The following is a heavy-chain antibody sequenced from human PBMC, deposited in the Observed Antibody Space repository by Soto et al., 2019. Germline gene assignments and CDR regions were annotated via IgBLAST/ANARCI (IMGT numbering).Heavy chain of an antibody. J-gene: IGHJ3*02. Sequence: SETLSLTCTVSGGSISSYYWSWIRQPPGKGLEWIGYIYYSGSTNYNPSLKSRVTISVDTSKNQFSLKLSSVTAADTAVYYCARDDGEWSGSYYDAFDIWGQGTMVTVSS. CDR3: ARDDGEWSGSYYDAFDI. V-gene: IGHV4-59*01. D-gene: IGHD1-26*01. CDR2: IYYSGST. CDR1: GGSISSYY.